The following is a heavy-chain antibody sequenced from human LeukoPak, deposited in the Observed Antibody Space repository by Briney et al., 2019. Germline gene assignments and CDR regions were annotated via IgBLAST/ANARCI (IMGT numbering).Heavy chain of an antibody. V-gene: IGHV3-30*02. J-gene: IGHJ4*02. D-gene: IGHD4-17*01. Sequence: GGSLRLSCAASGFTFSSYGMHWVRQAPGKGLEWVAFIRYDGSNKYYADSVKGRFTISRDNSKNTLYLQMNSLRAEDTAVYYCASEGASYGDYGSGYWGQGTLVTVSS. CDR1: GFTFSSYG. CDR2: IRYDGSNK. CDR3: ASEGASYGDYGSGY.